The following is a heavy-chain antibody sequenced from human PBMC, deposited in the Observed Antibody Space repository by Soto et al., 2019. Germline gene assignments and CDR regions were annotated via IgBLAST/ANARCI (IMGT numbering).Heavy chain of an antibody. CDR2: IKQDGSEK. CDR1: GFTFSSYW. J-gene: IGHJ4*02. V-gene: IGHV3-7*01. CDR3: ARDQVQGRFLEWLLRVGTFDY. Sequence: PGGSLRLSCAASGFTFSSYWMSWVRQAPGKGLEWVANIKQDGSEKYYVDSVKGRFTISRDNAKNSLYLQMNSLRAEDTAVYYCARDQVQGRFLEWLLRVGTFDYWGQGTLVTVSS. D-gene: IGHD3-3*01.